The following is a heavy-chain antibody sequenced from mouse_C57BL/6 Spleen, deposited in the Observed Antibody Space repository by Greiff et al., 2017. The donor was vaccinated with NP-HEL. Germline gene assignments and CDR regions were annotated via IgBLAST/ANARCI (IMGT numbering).Heavy chain of an antibody. J-gene: IGHJ2*01. CDR1: GFTFSSYA. D-gene: IGHD1-1*01. CDR2: ISDGGSYT. CDR3: AREDYYGRECNCDY. Sequence: EVQLVESGGGLVKPGGSLKLSCAASGFTFSSYAMSWVRQTPEKRLEWVATISDGGSYTYYPDNVKGRFTISRDNAKNNLYLQLSQLKSEDTAMYYCAREDYYGRECNCDYWGQGTTLTVSS. V-gene: IGHV5-4*01.